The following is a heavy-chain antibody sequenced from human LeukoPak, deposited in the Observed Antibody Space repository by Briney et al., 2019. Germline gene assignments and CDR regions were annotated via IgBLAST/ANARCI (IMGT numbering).Heavy chain of an antibody. CDR2: INSGGNT. J-gene: IGHJ4*02. CDR3: ARGHIVADY. Sequence: SQTLSLTCTVSGGSISSGTYYWNWIRQPAGKELEWIGRINSGGNTNYNPSLKSRVTISVDTSKNQFSLKLSSVTAADTAVYYCARGHIVADYWGQGTLVTVSS. D-gene: IGHD2-21*01. CDR1: GGSISSGTYY. V-gene: IGHV4-61*02.